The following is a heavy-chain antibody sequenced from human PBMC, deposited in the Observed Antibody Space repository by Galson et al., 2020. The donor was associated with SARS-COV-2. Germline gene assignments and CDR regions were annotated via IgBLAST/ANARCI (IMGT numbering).Heavy chain of an antibody. CDR3: ARSHDDFATWFVP. V-gene: IGHV1-8*01. Sequence: ASVKVSCKASGYTFTNYEINWVRQAPGQGLEWMGWMNPNSGNTGYAQKFQGRVTMTRTTSISTAYMELNSLTSEDTAVYYCARSHDDFATWFVPWGQGTLVTVSS. CDR2: MNPNSGNT. CDR1: GYTFTNYE. J-gene: IGHJ5*02. D-gene: IGHD4-17*01.